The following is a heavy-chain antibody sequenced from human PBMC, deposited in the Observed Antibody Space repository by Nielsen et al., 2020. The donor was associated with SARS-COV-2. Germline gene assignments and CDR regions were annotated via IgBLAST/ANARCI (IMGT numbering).Heavy chain of an antibody. J-gene: IGHJ6*03. V-gene: IGHV3-74*01. CDR2: INPSGSGT. Sequence: GGSLRLSCSASGFTFSSTWMDWVRQAPGQGLVWVSRINPSGSGTAYADSVKGRFAVPRDNAENTVVLQIHSLRVEDTAVYYCAGGADFWSGTQKYYMDVWGKGTTVTVSS. CDR3: AGGADFWSGTQKYYMDV. D-gene: IGHD3-3*01. CDR1: GFTFSSTW.